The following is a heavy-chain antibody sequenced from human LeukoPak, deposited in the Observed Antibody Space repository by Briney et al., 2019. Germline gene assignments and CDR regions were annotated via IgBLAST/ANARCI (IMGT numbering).Heavy chain of an antibody. Sequence: GGSLRLSCAASGFTFSSYAMSWVRQAPGKGLEWVSAISGSGGSTYYADSVKGRFTISRDNSKNTLYLQMNSLRAEDTAVYYCAKSYPGDSSGYYGDQSLWYFDYWGQGTLVTVSS. CDR1: GFTFSSYA. CDR2: ISGSGGST. J-gene: IGHJ4*02. V-gene: IGHV3-23*01. CDR3: AKSYPGDSSGYYGDQSLWYFDY. D-gene: IGHD3-22*01.